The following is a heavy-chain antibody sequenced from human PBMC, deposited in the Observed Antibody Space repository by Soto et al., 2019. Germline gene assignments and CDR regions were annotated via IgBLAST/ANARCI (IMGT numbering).Heavy chain of an antibody. Sequence: EVQLVESGGGLVQPGGSLILSCAASGFTFSSYWMHWVLQAAGKGLVWVSRINSDGSSTNYADSVKGRFTISRDNAKNTLYLEMNSRRAEYTAVYYLGRGGYDRSVDMDVWGNGTTVIVSS. V-gene: IGHV3-74*01. D-gene: IGHD5-12*01. CDR3: GRGGYDRSVDMDV. CDR2: INSDGSST. CDR1: GFTFSSYW. J-gene: IGHJ6*03.